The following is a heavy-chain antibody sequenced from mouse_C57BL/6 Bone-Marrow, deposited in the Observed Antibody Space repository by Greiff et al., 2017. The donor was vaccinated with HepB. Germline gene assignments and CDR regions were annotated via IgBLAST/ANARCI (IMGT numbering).Heavy chain of an antibody. V-gene: IGHV1-26*01. CDR2: INPNNGGT. J-gene: IGHJ1*03. D-gene: IGHD1-1*01. CDR1: GYTFTDYY. Sequence: EVQLQQSGPELVKPGASVKISCKASGYTFTDYYMNWVKQSHGKSLEWIGDINPNNGGTSYNQKFKGKATLTVDKSSSTAYMELRSLTSEDSAVYYCASGSGYWYFDVWGTGTTVTVS. CDR3: ASGSGYWYFDV.